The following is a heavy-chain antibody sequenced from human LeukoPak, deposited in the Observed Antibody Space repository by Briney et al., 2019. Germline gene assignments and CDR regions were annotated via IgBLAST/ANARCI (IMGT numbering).Heavy chain of an antibody. D-gene: IGHD3-3*01. CDR1: GFTFSSYA. CDR3: AKDRNVLRFLEWFSAVDY. Sequence: GGSLRLSCAASGFTFSSYAMSWVRRAPGKGLEWVSAISGSGGSTYYADSVKGRFTISRDNSKNTLYLQMNSLRAEDTAVYYCAKDRNVLRFLEWFSAVDYWGQGTLVTVSS. V-gene: IGHV3-23*01. J-gene: IGHJ4*02. CDR2: ISGSGGST.